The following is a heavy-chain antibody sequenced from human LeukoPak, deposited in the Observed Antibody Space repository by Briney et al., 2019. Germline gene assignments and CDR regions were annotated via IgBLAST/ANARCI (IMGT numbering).Heavy chain of an antibody. V-gene: IGHV4-34*01. J-gene: IGHJ4*02. CDR2: IHYTGAT. D-gene: IGHD3-9*01. CDR1: GGSITGYY. CDR3: ARGNILTGYCFDF. Sequence: PSETLSLTCAVYGGSITGYYWSWIRQTPGRGLEWVGEIHYTGATSYNPSLRSRATISTDTSKNQFSLRLSSVTAADTAVYYCARGNILTGYCFDFWGQGALVTVSS.